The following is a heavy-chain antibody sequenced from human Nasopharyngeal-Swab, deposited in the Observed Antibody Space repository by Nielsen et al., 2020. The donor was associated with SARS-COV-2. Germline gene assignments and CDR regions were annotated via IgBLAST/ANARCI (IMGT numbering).Heavy chain of an antibody. J-gene: IGHJ3*02. Sequence: SLKISCAASGFTFDDYAMHWVRQAPGKGLEWVSGISWTSGSIGYADSVKGRFTISRDNAKNSLYLQMNSLRAEDTALYYCAKPYYDILTGYYIGAFDIWGQGTMVTVSS. V-gene: IGHV3-9*01. CDR2: ISWTSGSI. CDR1: GFTFDDYA. D-gene: IGHD3-9*01. CDR3: AKPYYDILTGYYIGAFDI.